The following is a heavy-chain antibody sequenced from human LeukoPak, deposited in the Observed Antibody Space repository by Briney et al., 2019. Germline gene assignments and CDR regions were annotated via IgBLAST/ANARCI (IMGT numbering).Heavy chain of an antibody. J-gene: IGHJ6*04. CDR3: ARDLPYCGGDCYSNGMDV. CDR1: GYTFTSYG. CDR2: ISAYNGNT. D-gene: IGHD2-21*02. V-gene: IGHV1-18*04. Sequence: GASVKVSCKASGYTFTSYGISWVRQAPGQGLEWRGWISAYNGNTNYAQKLQGRGTMTTDTSTSTAYMELRSLRSDDTAVYYCARDLPYCGGDCYSNGMDVWGKGTTVTVSS.